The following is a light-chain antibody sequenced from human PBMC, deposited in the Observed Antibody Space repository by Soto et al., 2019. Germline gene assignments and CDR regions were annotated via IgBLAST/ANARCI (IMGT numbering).Light chain of an antibody. J-gene: IGLJ1*01. CDR1: SSDVGGYNY. CDR3: SSYAGSNNDV. CDR2: EVN. V-gene: IGLV2-8*01. Sequence: QSALTQPPSASGSPGQSVTISCTGTSSDVGGYNYVSWYQQHPGKAPKLMIYEVNKRPSGVPDRVSGSKSGNTASLTVSGLQAEDEADYYCSSYAGSNNDVFGTGTKLTVL.